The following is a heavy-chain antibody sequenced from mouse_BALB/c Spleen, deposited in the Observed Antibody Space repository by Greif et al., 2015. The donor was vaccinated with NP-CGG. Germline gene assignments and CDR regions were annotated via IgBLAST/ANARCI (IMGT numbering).Heavy chain of an antibody. J-gene: IGHJ3*01. CDR2: VNPNNGGT. V-gene: IGHV1-26*01. CDR3: ASRDSEFAY. Sequence: EVKLQESGPDLVEPGASVKISCKASGYSFTGYYMHWVKQSHGKSLEWIGRVNPNNGGTSYNQKFKGKAILTVDKSSSTAYMELRSLTSEDSAVYYCASRDSEFAYWGQGTLVTVSA. D-gene: IGHD2-12*01. CDR1: GYSFTGYY.